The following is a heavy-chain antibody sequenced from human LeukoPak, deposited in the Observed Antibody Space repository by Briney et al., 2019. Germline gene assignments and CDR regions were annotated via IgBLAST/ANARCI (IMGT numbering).Heavy chain of an antibody. CDR2: INPNSGGT. J-gene: IGHJ4*02. Sequence: ASVKVSCKASGYIFTGYYIHWVRQAPGQGLEWMGWINPNSGGTNYAQKFQGRVTMTRDTSISTAYMELSRLRSDDTAVYYCARTIVGANAAFDYWGQGTLVTVSS. V-gene: IGHV1-2*02. CDR1: GYIFTGYY. CDR3: ARTIVGANAAFDY. D-gene: IGHD1-26*01.